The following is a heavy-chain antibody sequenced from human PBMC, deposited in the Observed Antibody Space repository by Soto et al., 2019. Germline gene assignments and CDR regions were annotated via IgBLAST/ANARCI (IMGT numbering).Heavy chain of an antibody. V-gene: IGHV1-3*01. CDR2: INAGNGNT. CDR3: ARDVSIAAALYDY. CDR1: GYTFTSYA. D-gene: IGHD6-13*01. J-gene: IGHJ4*02. Sequence: RASVKVSCKASGYTFTSYAMHWVRQAPGQRLEWMGWINAGNGNTKYSQKFQGRVTITRDTSASTAYMELSSLRSEDTAVYYCARDVSIAAALYDYWGQGTLVTAPQ.